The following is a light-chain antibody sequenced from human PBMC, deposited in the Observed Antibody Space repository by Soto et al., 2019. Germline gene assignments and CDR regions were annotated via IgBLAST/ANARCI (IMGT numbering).Light chain of an antibody. CDR1: QSLLHSNGYNY. CDR3: MQALQAPFT. CDR2: LGS. J-gene: IGKJ3*01. Sequence: EIVMTQSPLSLPVTPGEPASISCKSSQSLLHSNGYNYLDWYLQKPGQSPQLLIYLGSNRASGVPDRFSGSGSGTDFTLKISRVEAEDVAVYYCMQALQAPFTFGPGTKVDIK. V-gene: IGKV2-28*01.